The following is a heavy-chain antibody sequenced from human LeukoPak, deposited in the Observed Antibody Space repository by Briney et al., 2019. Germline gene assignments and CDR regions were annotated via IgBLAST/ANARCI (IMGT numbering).Heavy chain of an antibody. D-gene: IGHD2-15*01. V-gene: IGHV3-53*01. CDR3: ARVLRYCSGGNCYSGGLGYMDV. J-gene: IGHJ6*03. Sequence: GGSLRLSCAASGFTVSSNYMSWVRQAPETGLEFVSVIDNGGNTYYAYSVKGRFTISRDNSKNTLYLQMNSLRAEDTAVYYSARVLRYCSGGNCYSGGLGYMDVWGKGTTVTISS. CDR2: IDNGGNT. CDR1: GFTVSSNY.